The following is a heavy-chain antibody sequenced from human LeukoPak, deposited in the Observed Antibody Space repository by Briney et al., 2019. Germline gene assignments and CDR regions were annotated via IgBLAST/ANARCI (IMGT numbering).Heavy chain of an antibody. CDR3: ARRSSGYYYYLNYYMDV. CDR1: GGSFSGYC. CDR2: INHSGST. J-gene: IGHJ6*03. V-gene: IGHV4-34*01. D-gene: IGHD3-22*01. Sequence: PSETLSLTCAVYGGSFSGYCWSWIRQPPGKGLEWIGEINHSGSTNYNPSLKSRVTISVDTSKNQFSLKLSSVTAADTAVYYCARRSSGYYYYLNYYMDVWGKGTTVTVSS.